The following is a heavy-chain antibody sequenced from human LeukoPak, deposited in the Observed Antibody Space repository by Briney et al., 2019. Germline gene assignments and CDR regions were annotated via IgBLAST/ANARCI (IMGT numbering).Heavy chain of an antibody. D-gene: IGHD2-2*01. CDR2: ISGSGGST. CDR3: AKQVGIVVVPAANIFDY. J-gene: IGHJ4*02. CDR1: GFTFSSYA. V-gene: IGHV3-23*01. Sequence: GGSLRLSCAASGFTFSSYAMSWVRQAPGKGLEWVSAISGSGGSTYYADFVKGRFTISRDNSKNTLYLQMNSLRAEDTAVYYCAKQVGIVVVPAANIFDYWGQGTLVTVSS.